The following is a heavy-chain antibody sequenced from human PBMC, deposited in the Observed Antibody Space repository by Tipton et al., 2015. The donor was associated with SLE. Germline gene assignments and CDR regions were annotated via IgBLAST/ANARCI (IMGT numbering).Heavy chain of an antibody. CDR3: ARNHDFWSGYLDY. CDR2: IYHSGST. Sequence: TLSLTCAVSGYSISSGYYWGWIRQPPGKGLVWIGSIYHSGSTYYNPSLKSRVTISVDTSKNQFSLKLSSVTAADTAVYYCARNHDFWSGYLDYWGQGTLVTVSS. D-gene: IGHD3-3*01. V-gene: IGHV4-38-2*01. CDR1: GYSISSGYY. J-gene: IGHJ4*02.